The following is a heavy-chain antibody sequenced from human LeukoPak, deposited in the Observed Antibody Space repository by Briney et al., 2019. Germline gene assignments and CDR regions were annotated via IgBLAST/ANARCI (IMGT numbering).Heavy chain of an antibody. CDR2: IYYSGST. CDR1: GGSISSGGYY. V-gene: IGHV4-31*03. D-gene: IGHD2-15*01. CDR3: ASMDSGDVNY. J-gene: IGHJ4*02. Sequence: PSETLSLTCTVSGGSISSGGYYWGWIRQHPGKGLEWIGYIYYSGSTYYNPSLKSRVTISVDTSKNQFSLKLSSVTAADTAVYYCASMDSGDVNYWGQGTLVTVSS.